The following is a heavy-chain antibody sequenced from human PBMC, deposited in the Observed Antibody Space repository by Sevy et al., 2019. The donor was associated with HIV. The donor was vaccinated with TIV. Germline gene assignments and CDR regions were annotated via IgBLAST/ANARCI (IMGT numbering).Heavy chain of an antibody. CDR2: IRSKAYGGKT. CDR3: TRAGIGSGYCSSTSCSQDY. D-gene: IGHD2-2*03. V-gene: IGHV3-49*03. J-gene: IGHJ4*02. CDR1: GFTFGDYA. Sequence: GGSLRLSCTASGFTFGDYAMSWFRQAPGKGLEWVGFIRSKAYGGKTEYAGSVKGRFTISRDDSKSIAYLQMNSLKTEDTAVYYCTRAGIGSGYCSSTSCSQDYWGQGTLVTVSS.